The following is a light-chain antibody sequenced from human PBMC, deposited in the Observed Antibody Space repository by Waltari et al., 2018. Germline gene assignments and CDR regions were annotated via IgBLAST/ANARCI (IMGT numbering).Light chain of an antibody. J-gene: IGKJ1*01. Sequence: DVVMTQSPLSLPITPGQPASISCRSSQSLVHSDGNTYLSWYQQKPGQPPRLLIYTISDRGSGVPDRFSGSGTGTDFTLKISRVEAEDVGFYYCGQATHWPPTFGQGTKVEIK. V-gene: IGKV2-30*02. CDR2: TIS. CDR1: QSLVHSDGNTY. CDR3: GQATHWPPT.